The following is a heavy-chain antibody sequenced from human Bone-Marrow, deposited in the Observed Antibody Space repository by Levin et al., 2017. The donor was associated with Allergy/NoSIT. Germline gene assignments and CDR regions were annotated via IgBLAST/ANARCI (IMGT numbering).Heavy chain of an antibody. Sequence: ETLSLTCAASGFTFSSYWMHWVRQAPGKGLVWVSRINSDGSSTSYADSVKGRFTISRDNAKNTLYLQMNSLRAEDTAVYYCARLDGDYAYGMDVWGQGTTVTVSS. D-gene: IGHD4-17*01. CDR2: INSDGSST. J-gene: IGHJ6*02. CDR1: GFTFSSYW. CDR3: ARLDGDYAYGMDV. V-gene: IGHV3-74*01.